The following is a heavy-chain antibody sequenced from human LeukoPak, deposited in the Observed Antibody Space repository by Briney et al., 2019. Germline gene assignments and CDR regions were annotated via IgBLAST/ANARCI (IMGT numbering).Heavy chain of an antibody. J-gene: IGHJ4*02. D-gene: IGHD3-3*01. CDR2: ISGSGGST. V-gene: IGHV3-23*01. CDR3: AKCGGRYYDFWSATPHIDS. Sequence: QSGGSLRLSCAASGFTFSSYAMSWVRQAPGKGLEWVSAISGSGGSTYYADSVKGRFTISRDNSKNTLYLQMNSLRAADTAVYSCAKCGGRYYDFWSATPHIDSWGQGTLVTVSS. CDR1: GFTFSSYA.